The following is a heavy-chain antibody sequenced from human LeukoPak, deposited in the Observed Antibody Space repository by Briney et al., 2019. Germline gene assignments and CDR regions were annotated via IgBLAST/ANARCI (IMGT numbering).Heavy chain of an antibody. V-gene: IGHV4-59*01. J-gene: IGHJ3*02. D-gene: IGHD3-22*01. Sequence: PSETLSLTCTVSGGSINSYYWSWIRQPPGKGLEWIGYIHYSGSTNYNPPLKSRVTISVDTSKNQFSLKLSSVTAADTAVYYCARYSSGYRDAFDIWGQGTMVTVSS. CDR2: IHYSGST. CDR1: GGSINSYY. CDR3: ARYSSGYRDAFDI.